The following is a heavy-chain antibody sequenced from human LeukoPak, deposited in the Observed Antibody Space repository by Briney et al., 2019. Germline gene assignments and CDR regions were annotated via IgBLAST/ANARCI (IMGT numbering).Heavy chain of an antibody. V-gene: IGHV4-59*01. Sequence: PSETLSLTCTVSGVSISSCYWSWIRQPPGKGLEWIGYIYYSGSTNYNPSLKSRVTISVDTSKNQFSLKLSSVTAADTAVYYCARGSGGTIPGSYYGMDVWGQGTTVTVSS. J-gene: IGHJ6*02. CDR1: GVSISSCY. CDR3: ARGSGGTIPGSYYGMDV. D-gene: IGHD1-14*01. CDR2: IYYSGST.